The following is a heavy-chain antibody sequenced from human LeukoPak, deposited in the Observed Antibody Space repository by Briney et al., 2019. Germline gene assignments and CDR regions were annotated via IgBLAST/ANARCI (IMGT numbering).Heavy chain of an antibody. CDR1: GFTFSSYW. D-gene: IGHD3-16*01. V-gene: IGHV3-74*01. J-gene: IGHJ6*03. Sequence: GGSLRLSCAASGFTFSSYWMHWVRQAPGKGLVWVSRINSDGSSTSYADSVKGRFTISRDDAKNTLYLQMNSLRAEDTAVYYCARPWGWPRLKGAYYYYYYMDVWGKGTTVTVSS. CDR3: ARPWGWPRLKGAYYYYYYMDV. CDR2: INSDGSST.